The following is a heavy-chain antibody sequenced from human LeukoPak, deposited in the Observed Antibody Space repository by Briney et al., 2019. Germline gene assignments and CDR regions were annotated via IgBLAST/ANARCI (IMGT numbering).Heavy chain of an antibody. CDR3: ARESRARGREFGY. V-gene: IGHV1-18*01. J-gene: IGHJ4*02. D-gene: IGHD3-16*01. CDR1: GYTFITYG. CDR2: ISAYNGNT. Sequence: ASVKVSCKASGYTFITYGISWVRQAPGQGLEWMGWISAYNGNTNYAQKFQGRVTMTTDTSTSTAYMELRSLRSDDTAVYYCARESRARGREFGYWGQGTLVTVSS.